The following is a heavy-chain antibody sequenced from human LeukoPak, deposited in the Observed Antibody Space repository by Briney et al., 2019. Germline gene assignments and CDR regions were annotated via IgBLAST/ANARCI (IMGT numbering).Heavy chain of an antibody. Sequence: GALRLSCAASGFTFSSYAMSWVRQAPGKGLEGVSAISGSGGSTYYADSVKGRFTISRDNSKNTLYLQMNSLRAEDTAVYYCANSDPDWDWFDPWGQGTLVTVSP. V-gene: IGHV3-23*01. CDR2: ISGSGGST. CDR1: GFTFSSYA. D-gene: IGHD3/OR15-3a*01. J-gene: IGHJ5*02. CDR3: ANSDPDWDWFDP.